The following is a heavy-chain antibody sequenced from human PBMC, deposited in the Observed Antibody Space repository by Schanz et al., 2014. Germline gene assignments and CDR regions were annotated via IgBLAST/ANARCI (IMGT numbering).Heavy chain of an antibody. CDR3: ARGREVVAKIFDV. V-gene: IGHV1-8*01. CDR2: MNPNSGNP. J-gene: IGHJ3*01. Sequence: QVQLVQSGAEVKKPGSSVKVSCTASGYTFTSYDINWVRQAPGQGLEWLGWMNPNSGNPGFAQKFRGRVTMTRNTSMSTAYIELHILTSEDTGVYYCARGREVVAKIFDVWGQGTMVTVSS. CDR1: GYTFTSYD. D-gene: IGHD3-22*01.